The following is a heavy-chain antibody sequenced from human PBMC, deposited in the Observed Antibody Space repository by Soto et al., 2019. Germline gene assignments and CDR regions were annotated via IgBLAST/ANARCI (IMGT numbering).Heavy chain of an antibody. CDR2: TYYSGAP. D-gene: IGHD3-3*01. V-gene: IGHV4-31*03. CDR3: ARDQAPYYDSWSGSSRDGYYGMDV. Sequence: PSETLSLTCTVSGGSINSGNFYWGWIRQRPGKGLEWIGFTYYSGAPYYNPSLKSRVTISVDTSMNRFSRPLTSVTAADTARYYCARDQAPYYDSWSGSSRDGYYGMDVWGRGITVTVSS. CDR1: GGSINSGNFY. J-gene: IGHJ6*02.